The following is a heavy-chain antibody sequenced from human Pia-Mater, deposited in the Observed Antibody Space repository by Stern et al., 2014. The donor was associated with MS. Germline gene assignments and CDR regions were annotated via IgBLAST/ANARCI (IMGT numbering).Heavy chain of an antibody. CDR1: GYTFTGYF. Sequence: QVQLGQSGAEVKKPGASVKGSCKASGYTFTGYFMHWVRQAPGQGLEWMGWINPNSGGTNYALQFQGWVTMTRDTSISTAYMELRRLKSDDTAIYYCARGGPYGDYGLWFDPWGQGTLVTVSS. V-gene: IGHV1-2*04. J-gene: IGHJ5*02. CDR2: INPNSGGT. CDR3: ARGGPYGDYGLWFDP. D-gene: IGHD4-17*01.